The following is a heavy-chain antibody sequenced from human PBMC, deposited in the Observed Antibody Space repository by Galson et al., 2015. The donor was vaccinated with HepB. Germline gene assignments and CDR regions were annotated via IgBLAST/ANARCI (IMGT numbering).Heavy chain of an antibody. J-gene: IGHJ6*02. CDR3: AKDLSGSSLDYYYYYGMDV. V-gene: IGHV3-23*01. CDR1: GFTFSSYA. CDR2: ISGSGGST. Sequence: LRLSCAASGFTFSSYAMSWVRQAPGKGLEWVSAISGSGGSTYYADSVKGRFTISRDNSKNTLYLQMNSLRAEDTAVYYCAKDLSGSSLDYYYYYGMDVWGQGTTVTVSS. D-gene: IGHD6-13*01.